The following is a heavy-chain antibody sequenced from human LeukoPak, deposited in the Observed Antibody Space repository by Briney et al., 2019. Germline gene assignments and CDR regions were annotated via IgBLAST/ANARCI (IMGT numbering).Heavy chain of an antibody. D-gene: IGHD5-18*01. V-gene: IGHV4-4*07. CDR3: ARDEGDTAFF. CDR1: GRPISSYY. CDR2: IYTSGST. J-gene: IGHJ4*02. Sequence: SETLPLTCTVPGRPISSYYWRWIRQPAPKGLEWIGRIYTSGSTNYNPSLKSRVTMSVDTSKNQFSLKLSSVTAADTAVYYCARDEGDTAFFWGQGTLVTVSS.